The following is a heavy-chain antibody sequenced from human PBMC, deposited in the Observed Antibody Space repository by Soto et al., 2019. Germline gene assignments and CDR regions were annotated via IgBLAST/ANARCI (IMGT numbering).Heavy chain of an antibody. CDR3: ATLPPRVVASLLPIPT. D-gene: IGHD1-26*01. J-gene: IGHJ5*02. CDR2: IYHSGNT. V-gene: IGHV4-4*02. CDR1: GGSISSSNW. Sequence: VQLRQSGPGLVKPSGTLSLTCAVSGGSISSSNWWTWVRQAPGKGLEWIGEIYHSGNTYYNPSRKGPVTITVDKSNNQFSLKLNSVTAADTAVYYCATLPPRVVASLLPIPTWGQGTLVTVSS.